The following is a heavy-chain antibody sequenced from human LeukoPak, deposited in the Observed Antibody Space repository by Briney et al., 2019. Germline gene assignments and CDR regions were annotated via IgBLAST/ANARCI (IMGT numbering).Heavy chain of an antibody. V-gene: IGHV3-48*03. CDR3: ARGKTRTSIAPLRSRLEYYLDS. D-gene: IGHD6-6*01. CDR2: ISSSGSTI. J-gene: IGHJ4*02. CDR1: GFAFSSYE. Sequence: GGSLRLSCAASGFAFSSYEMNWVRQAPGKGLEWVSYISSSGSTIYYADSVKGRFTISRDNAKNSLYLQMNSLRAEDTAVYYCARGKTRTSIAPLRSRLEYYLDSWGQGTLVTVSS.